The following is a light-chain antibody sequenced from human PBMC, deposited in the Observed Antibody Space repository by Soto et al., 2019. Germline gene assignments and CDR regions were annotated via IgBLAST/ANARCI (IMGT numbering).Light chain of an antibody. Sequence: QSALTQPASVSGSPGQSIAISCTGTSSDIGSYNYVSWYQQHPGKAPKLIIYDVSSRPSGVSYRFSGSKSGNTASLTISGLQPEDESDYYCSSYTSSITLVFGGGTKLTVL. CDR3: SSYTSSITLV. CDR1: SSDIGSYNY. CDR2: DVS. V-gene: IGLV2-14*01. J-gene: IGLJ2*01.